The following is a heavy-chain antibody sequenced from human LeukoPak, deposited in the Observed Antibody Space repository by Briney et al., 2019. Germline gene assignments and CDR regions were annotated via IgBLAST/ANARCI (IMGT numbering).Heavy chain of an antibody. J-gene: IGHJ4*02. V-gene: IGHV3-30*04. CDR2: ISYDGSNK. CDR1: GFTFSSYA. D-gene: IGHD1-26*01. CDR3: ARGPAANSGNYYVGDY. Sequence: GGSLRLSCAASGFTFSSYAMHWVRQAPGKGLEWVAVISYDGSNKYYADSVKGRFTISRDNSKNTLYLQMNSLRAEDTAVYYCARGPAANSGNYYVGDYWGQGTLVTVSS.